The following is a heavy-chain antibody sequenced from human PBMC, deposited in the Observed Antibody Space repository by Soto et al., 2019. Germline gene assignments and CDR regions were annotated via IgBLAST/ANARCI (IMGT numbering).Heavy chain of an antibody. CDR2: IYWNDDK. V-gene: IGHV2-5*01. D-gene: IGHD6-25*01. CDR1: GFSLSTSGVS. J-gene: IGHJ4*02. Sequence: QITLKESGPTLVKPTQTLTLTCTFSGFSLSTSGVSVGWIRQPPGKALEWLASIYWNDDKRYSPSLKSRLTITKDNSKKQVVLTMTNMDPVDTATYYCAYRVGSRGSFDYWGQGTLVTVSS. CDR3: AYRVGSRGSFDY.